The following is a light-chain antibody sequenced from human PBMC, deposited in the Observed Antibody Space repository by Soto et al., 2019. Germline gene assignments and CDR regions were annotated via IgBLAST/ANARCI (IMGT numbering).Light chain of an antibody. J-gene: IGKJ1*01. V-gene: IGKV1-13*02. CDR1: QGISSA. CDR3: QQFNSYPRT. Sequence: AIQLTQSPSSLSASVGDRVTITCRASQGISSALAWYQQKPGKAPKLLIYDASSLESGVPSRFSGSGSGKDFTLTISILQPEDFTTYYCQQFNSYPRTFGQGTKVEIK. CDR2: DAS.